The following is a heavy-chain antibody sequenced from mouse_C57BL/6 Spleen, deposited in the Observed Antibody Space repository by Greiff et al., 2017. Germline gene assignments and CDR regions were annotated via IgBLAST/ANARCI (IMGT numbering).Heavy chain of an antibody. CDR2: ISYDGSN. CDR3: ARDTTTVVEDYAMDY. D-gene: IGHD1-1*01. Sequence: VQLQQSGPGLVKPSQSLSLTCSVTGYSITSGYYWNWIRQFPGNKLEWMGYISYDGSNNYNPSLKNRISITRDTSKNQFFLKLNSVTTEDTATXYCARDTTTVVEDYAMDYWGQGTSVTVSS. V-gene: IGHV3-6*01. CDR1: GYSITSGYY. J-gene: IGHJ4*01.